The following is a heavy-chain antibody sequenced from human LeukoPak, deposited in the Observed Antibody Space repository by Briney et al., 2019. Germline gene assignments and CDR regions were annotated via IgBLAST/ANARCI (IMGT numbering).Heavy chain of an antibody. CDR2: INPKSGRT. J-gene: IGHJ4*02. CDR3: ARETSSRFFDY. CDR1: GYTFTNYD. V-gene: IGHV1-8*03. Sequence: ASVKVSCKTSGYTFTNYDINWVRQATGQGLEWMGWINPKSGRTGYAQKFQGRVTFTRNTSIGTAYMELNNLRSDDTAVYYCARETSSRFFDYWGQGTLLTVSS.